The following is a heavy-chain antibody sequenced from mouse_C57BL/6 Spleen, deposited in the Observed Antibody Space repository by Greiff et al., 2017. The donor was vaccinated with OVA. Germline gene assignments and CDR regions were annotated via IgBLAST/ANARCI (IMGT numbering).Heavy chain of an antibody. D-gene: IGHD4-1*01. CDR2: IHPNSGST. V-gene: IGHV1-64*01. CDR3: ARYEGLNWDAMDY. J-gene: IGHJ4*01. Sequence: VQLQQPGAELVKPGASVKLSCKASGYTFTSYWMHWVKQRPGQGLEWIGMIHPNSGSTNYNEKFKSKATLTVDKSYSTAYMQLSSLTSEDSAVYYCARYEGLNWDAMDYWGQGTSVTVSS. CDR1: GYTFTSYW.